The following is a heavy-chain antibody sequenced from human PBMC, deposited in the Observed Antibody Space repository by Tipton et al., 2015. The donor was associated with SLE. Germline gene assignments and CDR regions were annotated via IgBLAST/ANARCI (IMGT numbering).Heavy chain of an antibody. J-gene: IGHJ4*02. CDR3: ARDAAVAGHFDY. Sequence: LRLSCTVSGGSISSHYWSWIRQPPGKGLEWIGYIYYSGGTNHNPSLNNRVTISVDRSNNQFSLKLSSVTPADTAVYYCARDAAVAGHFDYWGQGKLVTVSS. D-gene: IGHD6-19*01. V-gene: IGHV4-59*11. CDR2: IYYSGGT. CDR1: GGSISSHY.